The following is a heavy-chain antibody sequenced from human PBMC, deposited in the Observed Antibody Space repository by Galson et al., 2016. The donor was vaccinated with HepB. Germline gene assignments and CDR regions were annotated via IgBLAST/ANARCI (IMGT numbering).Heavy chain of an antibody. Sequence: ETLSLTCTVSSGAISIYYWTWVRQSPGKGLEWIGYVFHDGSTDYNPSLNGRVTMSLDTSRNQFSLRLNSVTAADTAVYYCTKVRDGGMFDRWGQGILVTVSS. CDR3: TKVRDGGMFDR. CDR1: SGAISIYY. D-gene: IGHD5-24*01. J-gene: IGHJ5*02. CDR2: VFHDGST. V-gene: IGHV4-59*01.